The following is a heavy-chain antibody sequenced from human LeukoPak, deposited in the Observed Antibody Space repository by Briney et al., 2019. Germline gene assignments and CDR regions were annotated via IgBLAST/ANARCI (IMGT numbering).Heavy chain of an antibody. CDR1: GGTFSSYA. J-gene: IGHJ4*02. D-gene: IGHD3-10*01. CDR2: IIPILGIA. CDR3: ASFPPRYGEFHY. V-gene: IGHV1-69*04. Sequence: GASVKVSCKASGGTFSSYAISWVRQAPGQGLEWMGRIIPILGIANYAQKFQGRVTITADKSTSTAYMELSSLRSEDTAVYHCASFPPRYGEFHYWGQGTLVTVSS.